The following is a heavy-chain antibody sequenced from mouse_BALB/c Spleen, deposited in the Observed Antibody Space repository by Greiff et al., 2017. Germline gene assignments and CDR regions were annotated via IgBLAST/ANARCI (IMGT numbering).Heavy chain of an antibody. J-gene: IGHJ3*01. CDR3: ARDRGYDVGTWFAY. V-gene: IGHV5-4*02. CDR1: GFTFSDYY. CDR2: ISDGGSYT. D-gene: IGHD2-2*01. Sequence: EVQRVESGGGLVKPGGSLKLSCAASGFTFSDYYMYWVRQTPEKRLEWVATISDGGSYTYYPDSVKGRFTISRDNAKNNLYLQMSSLKSEDTAMYYCARDRGYDVGTWFAYWGQGTLVTVSA.